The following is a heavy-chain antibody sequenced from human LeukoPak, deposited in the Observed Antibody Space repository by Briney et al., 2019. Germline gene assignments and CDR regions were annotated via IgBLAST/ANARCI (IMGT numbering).Heavy chain of an antibody. J-gene: IGHJ4*02. D-gene: IGHD3-22*01. CDR3: AGYYDSSGYRYFDY. Sequence: KPSETLSLTCTVSGGSISSYYWSWIRQPPGKGLEWIGYIYYSGSTNYNPSLKSRVTISVDTSKNQFSLKLSSVIAADTAVYYCAGYYDSSGYRYFDYWGQGTLVTVSS. CDR2: IYYSGST. V-gene: IGHV4-59*08. CDR1: GGSISSYY.